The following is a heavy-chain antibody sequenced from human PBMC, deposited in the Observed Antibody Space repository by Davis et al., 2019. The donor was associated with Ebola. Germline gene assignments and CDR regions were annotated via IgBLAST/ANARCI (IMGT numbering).Heavy chain of an antibody. CDR3: ARRVGARSGFDY. V-gene: IGHV1-8*01. CDR2: MNPDSGNT. J-gene: IGHJ4*01. Sequence: ASVKVSCKASGYTFTTYDINWVRQATGQGLEWMGWMNPDSGNTGYAQKFQGRVTMTRDTSITTAYMELNSLRSEDTAVYYCARRVGARSGFDYWGQGTLVTVSS. D-gene: IGHD1-26*01. CDR1: GYTFTTYD.